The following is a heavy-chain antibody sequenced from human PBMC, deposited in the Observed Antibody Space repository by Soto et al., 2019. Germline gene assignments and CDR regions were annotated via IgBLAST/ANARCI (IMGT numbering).Heavy chain of an antibody. V-gene: IGHV3-23*01. Sequence: EVELLESGGGLVQPGGSLQLSCVGSGFTFDSNGMSWVRLVPGKGLVWVSFISGSGVSTSYAESVKGRVIVSRDNSKKMVFLQMHSLRVEDTATYCCAKIYISSSEDAFDVWGQGTTVTVSS. CDR3: AKIYISSSEDAFDV. CDR2: ISGSGVST. D-gene: IGHD5-12*01. J-gene: IGHJ3*01. CDR1: GFTFDSNG.